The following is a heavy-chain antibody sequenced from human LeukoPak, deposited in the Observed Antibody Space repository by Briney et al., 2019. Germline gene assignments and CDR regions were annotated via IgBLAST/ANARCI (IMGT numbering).Heavy chain of an antibody. V-gene: IGHV3-23*01. D-gene: IGHD3-22*01. CDR2: ISGSGGST. CDR3: AKDRSPYSYYDSSGNLDY. CDR1: GFTFSDYA. Sequence: GGSLRLSCTASGFTFSDYAMSWVRQAPGKGLEWVSAISGSGGSTYYADSVKGRFTISRDNSKNTLYLQMNSLRAEDTAVYYCAKDRSPYSYYDSSGNLDYWGQGTLVTVSS. J-gene: IGHJ4*02.